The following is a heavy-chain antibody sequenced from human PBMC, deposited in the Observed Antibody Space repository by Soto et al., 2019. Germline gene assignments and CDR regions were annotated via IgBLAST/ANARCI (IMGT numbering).Heavy chain of an antibody. CDR3: ASGLVTTLHY. CDR1: GGSISSGGYS. J-gene: IGHJ4*02. D-gene: IGHD4-17*01. CDR2: IYHSGST. Sequence: PSETLSLTCAVSGGSISSGGYSWSWIRQPPGKGLEWIGYIYHSGSTYYNPSLKSRVTISVDRSKNQFSLKLSSVTAADTAVYYGASGLVTTLHYWGQGTLVTVSS. V-gene: IGHV4-30-2*01.